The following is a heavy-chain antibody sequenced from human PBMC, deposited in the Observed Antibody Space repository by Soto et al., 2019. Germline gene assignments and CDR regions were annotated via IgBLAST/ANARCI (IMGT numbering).Heavy chain of an antibody. D-gene: IGHD2-2*01. CDR2: IYHSGST. V-gene: IGHV4-30-2*01. CDR3: ARAVVVPAADWFDP. CDR1: GGSISSGGYS. J-gene: IGHJ5*02. Sequence: SETLSLTCAVSGGSISSGGYSWSWIRQPPGKGLEWIGYIYHSGSTYYNPSPKSRVTISVDRSKNQFSLKLSSVTAADTAVYYCARAVVVPAADWFDPWGQGTLVTVSS.